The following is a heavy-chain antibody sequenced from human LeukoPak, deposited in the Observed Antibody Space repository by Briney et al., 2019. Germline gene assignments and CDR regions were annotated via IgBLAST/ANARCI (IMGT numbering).Heavy chain of an antibody. CDR3: ARTLNSIAVAGPFEY. D-gene: IGHD6-19*01. CDR1: GGSISSGDYY. J-gene: IGHJ4*02. Sequence: SETLSLTCTVSGGSISSGDYYWSWIRQPPGKGPEWIGYIYYSGSTYYNPSLKSRVTISVDTSKNHFSLKLNSATATDTAVYYCARTLNSIAVAGPFEYWGQGTLVTVSS. V-gene: IGHV4-30-4*01. CDR2: IYYSGST.